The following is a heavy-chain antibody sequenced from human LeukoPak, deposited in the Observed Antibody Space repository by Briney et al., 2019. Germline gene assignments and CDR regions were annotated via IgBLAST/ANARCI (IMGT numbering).Heavy chain of an antibody. V-gene: IGHV5-51*01. Sequence: GESLKISCKGSGYSFSMYWTGWVRQVPGKGLEWMGIIYPGDSQTAYSPSFQGQVTFSADKSINTAYLQWRSLEASDTAMYYCGRIRGYDFWSRGAFDIWGQGTMVTVSS. CDR1: GYSFSMYW. J-gene: IGHJ3*02. D-gene: IGHD3-3*01. CDR2: IYPGDSQT. CDR3: GRIRGYDFWSRGAFDI.